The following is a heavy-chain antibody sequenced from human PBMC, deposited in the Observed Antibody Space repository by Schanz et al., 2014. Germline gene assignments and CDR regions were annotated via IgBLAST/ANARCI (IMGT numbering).Heavy chain of an antibody. J-gene: IGHJ4*02. D-gene: IGHD6-25*01. CDR3: AKVRYSSGWRGDYFDE. CDR2: ISASGGDT. CDR1: GFTFSSYA. V-gene: IGHV3-23*04. Sequence: EVQLVESGGGLVQPGGSLRLSCAASGFTFSSYAMSWVRQAPGKGLEWLSVISASGGDTYYADSVKGRFTISRDNSKNALYLQMNSLRAEDTAVYDCAKVRYSSGWRGDYFDEWGQGTLVTVSS.